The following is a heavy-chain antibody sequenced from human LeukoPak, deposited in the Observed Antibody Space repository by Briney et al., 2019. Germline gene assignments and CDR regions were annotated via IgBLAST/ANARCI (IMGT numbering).Heavy chain of an antibody. CDR1: GYTFTSYD. CDR3: ARFVVIAYYYYYGMDV. D-gene: IGHD3-22*01. CDR2: MNPNSGNT. V-gene: IGHV1-8*01. J-gene: IGHJ6*02. Sequence: ASVKVSCKASGYTFTSYDINWVRQATGQGLEWMGWMNPNSGNTGYAQKFQGRVTMTRNTSISTAYMELSSLRSEDTAVYYCARFVVIAYYYYYGMDVWGQGTTVTVPS.